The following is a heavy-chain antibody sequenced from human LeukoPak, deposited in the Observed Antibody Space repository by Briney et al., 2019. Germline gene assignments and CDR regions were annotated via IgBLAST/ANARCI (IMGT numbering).Heavy chain of an antibody. Sequence: SETLSLTCTASGGSISSYYWGWIRQPPGKGLEWIGYIHYSGITKYNPSLKSRVAISVDASKNRFSLKLSSVTAADTAVYYCARHTSYYDSTGYYYGGDWFDPWGQGTLVTVSS. CDR1: GGSISSYY. J-gene: IGHJ5*02. D-gene: IGHD3-22*01. CDR2: IHYSGIT. V-gene: IGHV4-59*08. CDR3: ARHTSYYDSTGYYYGGDWFDP.